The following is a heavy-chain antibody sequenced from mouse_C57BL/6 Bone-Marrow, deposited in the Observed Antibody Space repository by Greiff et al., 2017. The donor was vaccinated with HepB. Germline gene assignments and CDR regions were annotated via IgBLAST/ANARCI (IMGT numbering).Heavy chain of an antibody. V-gene: IGHV3-6*01. CDR3: AREGAPWFAY. CDR2: ISYDGSN. J-gene: IGHJ3*01. Sequence: EVHLVESGPGLVKPSQSLSLTCSVTGYSITSGYYWNWIRQFPGNKLEWMGYISYDGSNNYNPSLKNRISITRDTSKNQFFLKLNSVTTEDTATYYCAREGAPWFAYWGQGTLVTVSA. CDR1: GYSITSGYY.